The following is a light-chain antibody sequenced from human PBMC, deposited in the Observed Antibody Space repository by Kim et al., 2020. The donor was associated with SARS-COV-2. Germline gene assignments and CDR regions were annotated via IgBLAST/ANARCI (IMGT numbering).Light chain of an antibody. J-gene: IGKJ1*01. CDR3: QKYNSAPWT. Sequence: SASVGDRVTITCRASQDIANSLAWYQQKPGKVPKVLIYAASTLQSGVPSRFSGGGSGTEFTLTIGSLQTEDVATYYCQKYNSAPWTFGPGTKVDIK. CDR2: AAS. V-gene: IGKV1-27*01. CDR1: QDIANS.